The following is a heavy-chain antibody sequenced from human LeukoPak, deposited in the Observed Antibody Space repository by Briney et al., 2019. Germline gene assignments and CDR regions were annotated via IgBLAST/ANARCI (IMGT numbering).Heavy chain of an antibody. V-gene: IGHV4-39*07. CDR3: ARVNVRPAMVRGVLDY. CDR2: ISDSGGT. D-gene: IGHD3-10*01. J-gene: IGHJ4*02. CDR1: GVSITSSSYY. Sequence: SETLSLTCTGSGVSITSSSYYWGWIRQPPGKGLEWIGSISDSGGTYYNPSLKSRITISVDTSKNQFSLKLSSVTAADTALYYCARVNVRPAMVRGVLDYWGQGTLVTVSS.